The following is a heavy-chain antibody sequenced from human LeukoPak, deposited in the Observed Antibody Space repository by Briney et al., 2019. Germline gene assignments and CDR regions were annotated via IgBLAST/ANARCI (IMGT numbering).Heavy chain of an antibody. V-gene: IGHV4-34*01. J-gene: IGHJ4*02. CDR1: GGSFSGYY. Sequence: PSETLSLTCAVYGGSFSGYYWSWIRQPPGKGLEWIGEINHSGSTNYNPSLKSRVTISVDTSKNQFSLKLTSVTAADTAVYYCARSGYRYGLVDYWGQGTLVTVSS. CDR3: ARSGYRYGLVDY. CDR2: INHSGST. D-gene: IGHD5-18*01.